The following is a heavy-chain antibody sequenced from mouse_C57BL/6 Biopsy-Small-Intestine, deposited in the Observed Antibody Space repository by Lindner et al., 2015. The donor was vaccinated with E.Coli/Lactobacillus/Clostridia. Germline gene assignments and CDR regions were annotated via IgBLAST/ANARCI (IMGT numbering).Heavy chain of an antibody. J-gene: IGHJ3*01. V-gene: IGHV1-18*01. CDR1: GYTFTDYN. Sequence: VQLQESGPELVKPGASVKIPCKTSGYTFTDYNLDWVKQSHGKSLEWIGDINPYNGGTIYNQKFKGKATLTVDKSSSTAYMELRSLTSEDTAVYFCATRFAYWGQGTLVTVSA. CDR2: INPYNGGT. CDR3: ATRFAY.